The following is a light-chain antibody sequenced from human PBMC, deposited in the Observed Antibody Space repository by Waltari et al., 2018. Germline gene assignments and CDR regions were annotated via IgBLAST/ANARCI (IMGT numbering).Light chain of an antibody. J-gene: IGKJ3*01. CDR3: QQRSNWPRGT. CDR2: DAS. V-gene: IGKV3-11*01. CDR1: QSVSSY. Sequence: EIVLTQSPATLSLSPGERATLSSRASQSVSSYLAWYQQKPGQAPRLLIYDASNRATGIPARFSGSGSGTDFTLTISSLEPEDFAVYYCQQRSNWPRGTFGPGTKVDIK.